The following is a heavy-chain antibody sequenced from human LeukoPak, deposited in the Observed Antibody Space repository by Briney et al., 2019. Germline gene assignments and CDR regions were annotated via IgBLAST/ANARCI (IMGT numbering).Heavy chain of an antibody. CDR1: GYTFSNYG. D-gene: IGHD2-15*01. V-gene: IGHV1-18*01. CDR3: ARDHDKVVDH. J-gene: IGHJ4*01. CDR2: ITAYNGNR. Sequence: GASVKVSCKTSGYTFSNYGISWVRQAPGQGLEWMGWITAYNGNRLHAQRFQGRITLTTDTSTSTSYMELRSLEYDDTAIYYCARDHDKVVDHWGQGTLVTVSS.